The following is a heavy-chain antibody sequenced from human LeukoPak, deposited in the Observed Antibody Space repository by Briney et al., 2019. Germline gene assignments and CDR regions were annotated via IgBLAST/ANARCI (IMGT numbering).Heavy chain of an antibody. D-gene: IGHD5-18*01. CDR1: GGSFSGYY. V-gene: IGHV4-34*01. J-gene: IGHJ4*02. CDR3: ARGLRGQLWLGRHFDY. CDR2: INHSGST. Sequence: PSETLSLTCAVYGGSFSGYYWSWIRRPPGKGLEWIGEINHSGSTNYNPSLKSRVTISVDTSKNQFSLKLSSVTAADTAVYYCARGLRGQLWLGRHFDYWGQGTLVTVSS.